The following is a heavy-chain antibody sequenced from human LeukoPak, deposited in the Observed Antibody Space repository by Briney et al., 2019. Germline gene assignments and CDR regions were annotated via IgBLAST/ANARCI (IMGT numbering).Heavy chain of an antibody. D-gene: IGHD3-10*01. V-gene: IGHV1-69*13. Sequence: SVKVSCKASGGTFSSYAISWVRQAPGQGLEWMGGIIPIFGTANYAQKFQGRVTITADESTSTAYMELSSLRSEDTAVYYCARAYGSGSVVDDYWGQGTLVTVSS. J-gene: IGHJ4*02. CDR2: IIPIFGTA. CDR1: GGTFSSYA. CDR3: ARAYGSGSVVDDY.